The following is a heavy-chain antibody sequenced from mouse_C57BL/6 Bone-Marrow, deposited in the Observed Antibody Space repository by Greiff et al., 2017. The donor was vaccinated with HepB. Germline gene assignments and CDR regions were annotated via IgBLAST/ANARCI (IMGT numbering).Heavy chain of an antibody. CDR1: GYSITSGYY. J-gene: IGHJ3*01. D-gene: IGHD2-3*01. CDR3: ARGGLLQGGLTY. V-gene: IGHV3-6*01. Sequence: ESGPGLVKPSQSLSLTCSVTGYSITSGYYWNWIRQFPGNKLEWMGYISYDGSNNYNPSLKNRISITRDTSKNQFFLKLNSVTTEDTATYYCARGGLLQGGLTYWGQGTLVTVSA. CDR2: ISYDGSN.